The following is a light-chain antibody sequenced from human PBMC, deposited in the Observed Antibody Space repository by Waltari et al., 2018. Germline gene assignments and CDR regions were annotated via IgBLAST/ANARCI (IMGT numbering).Light chain of an antibody. J-gene: IGKJ2*01. CDR1: QSLLQSNGHNY. Sequence: DIVMTQSPVSLPVTPGESASISCRSSQSLLQSNGHNYLEWYLKRPGQSPQVLISLGSVRATGVPDRFSGSGSGTDFTLKISRVEAEDVGTYYCMRALPSPVFGQGTKLEIK. CDR2: LGS. V-gene: IGKV2-28*01. CDR3: MRALPSPV.